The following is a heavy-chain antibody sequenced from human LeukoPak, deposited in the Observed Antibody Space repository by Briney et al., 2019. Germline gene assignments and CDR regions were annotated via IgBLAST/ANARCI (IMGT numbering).Heavy chain of an antibody. CDR3: ARFRTLTTHFDY. CDR1: GGSISSSGYY. J-gene: IGHJ4*02. Sequence: PSETLSLTCTVSGGSISSSGYYWVWIRQPPGKGLEWIGTIYYSGSTYYNPSLKSRVTISVDTSKNQFSLKLSSVTAADTAVYYCARFRTLTTHFDYWGQGTLVTVSS. CDR2: IYYSGST. V-gene: IGHV4-39*01. D-gene: IGHD4-11*01.